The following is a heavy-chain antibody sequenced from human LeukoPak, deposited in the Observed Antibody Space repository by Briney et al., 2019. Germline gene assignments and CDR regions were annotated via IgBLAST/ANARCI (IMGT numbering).Heavy chain of an antibody. D-gene: IGHD3-22*01. CDR3: AKETASGYGDFDM. CDR2: ISGSGGST. V-gene: IGHV3-23*01. J-gene: IGHJ3*02. Sequence: AGSLRLSCAASGFTFSSYAMSWVRQAPGKGLDWVSAISGSGGSTHYADSVKGRFTISRDNSKNTLYLQMNSLKAEDTAVYYCAKETASGYGDFDMWGQGKMVTVSS. CDR1: GFTFSSYA.